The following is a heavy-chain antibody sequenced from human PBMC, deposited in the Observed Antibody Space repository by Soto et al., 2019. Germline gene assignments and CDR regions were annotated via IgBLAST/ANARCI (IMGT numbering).Heavy chain of an antibody. J-gene: IGHJ6*02. V-gene: IGHV4-34*01. CDR3: ARGEIQLWSWYYYGMDV. Sequence: SETLSLTCAVYGGSFSGYYWSWIRQPPGKGLEWIGEINHSGSTNYNPSLKSRVTISVDTSKNQFSLRLSSVTAADTAVYYCARGEIQLWSWYYYGMDVWGQGTTVTVS. D-gene: IGHD5-18*01. CDR1: GGSFSGYY. CDR2: INHSGST.